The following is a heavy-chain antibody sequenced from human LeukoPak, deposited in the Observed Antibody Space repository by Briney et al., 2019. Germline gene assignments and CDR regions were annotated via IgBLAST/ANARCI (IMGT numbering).Heavy chain of an antibody. J-gene: IGHJ4*02. CDR1: GYTFTGYY. CDR2: INPNSGGT. Sequence: ASVKVSCKASGYTFTGYYMHWVRQAPGQGLEWMGWINPNSGGTNYAQKFQGRVTMTRDTSISTAYMELSRLRSEDTAVYYCARYRGGPNSGSLDWGQGTLVTVSS. CDR3: ARYRGGPNSGSLD. D-gene: IGHD1-26*01. V-gene: IGHV1-2*02.